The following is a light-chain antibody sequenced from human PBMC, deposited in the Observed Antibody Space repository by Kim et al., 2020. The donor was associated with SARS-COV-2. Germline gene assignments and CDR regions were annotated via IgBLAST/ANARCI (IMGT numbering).Light chain of an antibody. Sequence: DIQMTQSPSSLSASVGDRVSITCRASQTISRFVNWYQQKSGRAPKLLIYAASTLQRGVPSRFSATGSETDFTLIISGLQPDDFATYYSQQVHNIPFTFGQGTKVDI. CDR2: AAS. V-gene: IGKV1-39*01. CDR1: QTISRF. J-gene: IGKJ2*01. CDR3: QQVHNIPFT.